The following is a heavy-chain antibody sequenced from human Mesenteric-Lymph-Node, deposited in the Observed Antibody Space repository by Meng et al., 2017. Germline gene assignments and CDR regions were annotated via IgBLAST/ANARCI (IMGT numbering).Heavy chain of an antibody. V-gene: IGHV4-38-2*02. CDR1: GYSITSDYY. CDR3: ARASSDYYDSSGYYYYFDY. J-gene: IGHJ4*02. CDR2: IHDSGST. Sequence: GSLRLSCTVSGYSITSDYYWGWIRQLPGKGREWIGSIHDSGSTNYNPSLKSRVTISVDTSKNQFSLKLSSVTAADTAVYYCARASSDYYDSSGYYYYFDYWGQGTLVTVSS. D-gene: IGHD3-22*01.